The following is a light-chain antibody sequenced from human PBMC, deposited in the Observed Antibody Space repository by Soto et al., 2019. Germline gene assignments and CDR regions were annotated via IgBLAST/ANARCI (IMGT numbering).Light chain of an antibody. J-gene: IGLJ1*01. Sequence: SVLTKPSSVSGSPGQSITISCVGTSGDIGDYNYVSWYQQHPGKVPKVIIYDVSNRPSGVSYRFSGTKSGNTASLTVSGLQAEDEADYYCCSYTRSGTLIFGTG. CDR3: CSYTRSGTLI. V-gene: IGLV2-14*01. CDR1: SGDIGDYNY. CDR2: DVS.